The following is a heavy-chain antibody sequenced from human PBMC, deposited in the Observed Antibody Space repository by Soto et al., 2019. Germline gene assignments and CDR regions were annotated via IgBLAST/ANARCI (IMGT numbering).Heavy chain of an antibody. CDR3: ARGGLSISSSSSRNWFDP. CDR2: INHSGST. V-gene: IGHV4-34*01. J-gene: IGHJ5*02. D-gene: IGHD6-6*01. CDR1: GGSFSGYY. Sequence: SGTLSLTCAVYGGSFSGYYWSWIRQPPGKGLEWIGEINHSGSTNYNPSLKSRVTISVDTSKNQFSLKLSSVTAADTAVYYCARGGLSISSSSSRNWFDPWGQGTLVTVSS.